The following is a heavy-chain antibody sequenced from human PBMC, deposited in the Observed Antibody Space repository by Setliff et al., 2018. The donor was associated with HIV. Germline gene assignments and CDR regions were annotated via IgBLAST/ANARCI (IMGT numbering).Heavy chain of an antibody. CDR2: ITPFNGNT. V-gene: IGHV1-45*02. J-gene: IGHJ3*02. D-gene: IGHD6-19*01. Sequence: SVKVSCKASGYTFTYRYLHWVRQAPGQALEWMGWITPFNGNTNYAQKFQDRVTITRDRSMSTAYMELSGLRSEDTAMYYCASRNMGSGFPQGENAFDIGGQGTMVTVSS. CDR1: GYTFTYRY. CDR3: ASRNMGSGFPQGENAFDI.